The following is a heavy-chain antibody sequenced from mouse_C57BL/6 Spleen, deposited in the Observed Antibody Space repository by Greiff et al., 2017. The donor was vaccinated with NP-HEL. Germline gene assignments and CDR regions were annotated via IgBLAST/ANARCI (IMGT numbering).Heavy chain of an antibody. J-gene: IGHJ2*01. D-gene: IGHD4-1*02. CDR1: GYSFTGYY. CDR2: INPSTGGT. V-gene: IGHV1-42*01. Sequence: EVKLMESGPELVKPGASVKISCKASGYSFTGYYMNWVKQSPEKSLEWIGEINPSTGGTTYNQKFKAKATLTVDKSSSTAYMQLKSLTSEDSAVYYCARSQLGLDYWGQGTTLTVSS. CDR3: ARSQLGLDY.